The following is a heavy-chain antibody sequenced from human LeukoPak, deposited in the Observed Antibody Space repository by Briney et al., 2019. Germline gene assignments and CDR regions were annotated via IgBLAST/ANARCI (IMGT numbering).Heavy chain of an antibody. V-gene: IGHV3-74*01. CDR3: ARYSSSSGGASYYLDY. CDR2: ISGDGSVT. J-gene: IGHJ4*01. Sequence: GGSLRLSCTASVFTITNYWMHWVRQDLGKRLEWVSRISGDGSVTNYADSVQGRLTISRDNAKNILYLQINNLRSEDTAVYYCARYSSSSGGASYYLDYWGHGTLVTVSS. D-gene: IGHD6-6*01. CDR1: VFTITNYW.